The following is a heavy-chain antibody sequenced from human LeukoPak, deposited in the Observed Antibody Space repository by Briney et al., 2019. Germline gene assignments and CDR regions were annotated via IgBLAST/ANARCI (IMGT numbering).Heavy chain of an antibody. CDR3: ARGGYYPDGRGYQGDYTY. Sequence: SETLSLTCPLPGVSGSGFYWSWLRQPPGKGLEWIGYVSYTGTSNYNPSLRSRVIISIDTSQNQFSLNLRSLTAADTALYYCARGGYYPDGRGYQGDYTYWGQGILVTVSS. J-gene: IGHJ4*02. V-gene: IGHV4-59*02. CDR1: GVSGSGFY. CDR2: VSYTGTS. D-gene: IGHD3-22*01.